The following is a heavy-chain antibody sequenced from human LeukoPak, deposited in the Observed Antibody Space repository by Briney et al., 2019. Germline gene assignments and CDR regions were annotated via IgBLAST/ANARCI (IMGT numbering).Heavy chain of an antibody. J-gene: IGHJ6*02. CDR2: ISSSSSYI. D-gene: IGHD3-10*02. CDR1: GFTFSSYS. Sequence: GGSLRLSCAASGFTFSSYSMNWVRQAPGKGLEWVSSISSSSSYIYYADSVKGRFTISRDNAKNSLYLQMNSLRAEDTAVYYCARTCWGGETGSYGMDVWGQGTTVIVSS. V-gene: IGHV3-21*01. CDR3: ARTCWGGETGSYGMDV.